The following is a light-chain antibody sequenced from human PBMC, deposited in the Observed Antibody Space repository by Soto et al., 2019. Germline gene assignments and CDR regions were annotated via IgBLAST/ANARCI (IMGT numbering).Light chain of an antibody. CDR3: RWDNSSSTDV. V-gene: IGLV2-14*01. J-gene: IGLJ1*01. CDR1: SSDVGGYNY. Sequence: QSALTQPPSVSGSPGQSITISCTGTSSDVGGYNYVSWYQQHPGNVPKVMIYEVHNRPGGVSHRFSGSKSASTASLTISGRQAEDEADYCGRWDNSSSTDVFGTGTKVTVL. CDR2: EVH.